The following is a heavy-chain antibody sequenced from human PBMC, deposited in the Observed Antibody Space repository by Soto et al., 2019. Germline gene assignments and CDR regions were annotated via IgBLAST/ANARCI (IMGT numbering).Heavy chain of an antibody. Sequence: GGSLRLSCAASGFTFSSYWMHWVRQAPGKGLVWVSRINSDGSSTSYTDSVKGRFTISRDNAKNTLYLQMNSLRAEDTAVYYCARAPSRDYGDYGGTDYWGQGTLVTVSS. J-gene: IGHJ4*02. CDR1: GFTFSSYW. CDR3: ARAPSRDYGDYGGTDY. V-gene: IGHV3-74*01. D-gene: IGHD4-17*01. CDR2: INSDGSST.